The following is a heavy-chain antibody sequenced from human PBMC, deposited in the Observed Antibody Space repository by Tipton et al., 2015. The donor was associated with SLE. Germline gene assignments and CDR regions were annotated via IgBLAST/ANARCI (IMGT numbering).Heavy chain of an antibody. Sequence: LRLSCTVSGGSISSYYWSWIRQPPGKGLEWIGYIYYSGSTNYNPSLKSRVTISVDTSKNQFSLKLSSVTAADTAVYYCARSLYDFWSGSSYAFDIWGQGTMVTVSS. V-gene: IGHV4-59*01. CDR3: ARSLYDFWSGSSYAFDI. D-gene: IGHD3-3*01. CDR2: IYYSGST. J-gene: IGHJ3*02. CDR1: GGSISSYY.